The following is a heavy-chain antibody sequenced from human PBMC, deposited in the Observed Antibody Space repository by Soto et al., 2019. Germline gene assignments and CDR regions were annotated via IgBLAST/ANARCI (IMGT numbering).Heavy chain of an antibody. Sequence: GESLKISCKGSGYSFTSYWIGWVRQMPGKGLEWMGIIYPGDSDTRYSPSFQGQVTISADKSISTAYLQWSSLKASDTAMYYCARSGYSYGPYYYYYYMDVWGKGTTVTVSS. D-gene: IGHD5-18*01. J-gene: IGHJ6*03. CDR3: ARSGYSYGPYYYYYYMDV. CDR1: GYSFTSYW. CDR2: IYPGDSDT. V-gene: IGHV5-51*01.